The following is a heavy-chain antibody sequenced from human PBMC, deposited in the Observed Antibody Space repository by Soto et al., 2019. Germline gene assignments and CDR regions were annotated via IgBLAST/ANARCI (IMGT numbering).Heavy chain of an antibody. CDR1: GGSISPYY. D-gene: IGHD6-19*01. Sequence: SETLSLTCAVSGGSISPYYWSWIRQHPGKGLEWIGYIYYSGSTYYNPSLKSRVTISVDTSKSQFSLKLSSVTAADTAVYYCARDFTDSSGPTLGMGVWGQGTTVTVSS. V-gene: IGHV4-31*11. CDR3: ARDFTDSSGPTLGMGV. J-gene: IGHJ6*02. CDR2: IYYSGST.